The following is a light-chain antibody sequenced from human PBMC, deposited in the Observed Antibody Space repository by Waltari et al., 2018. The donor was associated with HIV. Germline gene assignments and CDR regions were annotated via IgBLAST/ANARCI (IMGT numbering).Light chain of an antibody. CDR1: NIERKS. CDR2: YDT. V-gene: IGLV3-21*04. CDR3: QVWDSATDHGL. Sequence: LTQPPSLSVAPGETATITCGATNIERKSVHWYQQKAGQAPVVGTSYDTDWPAGIVERFLAFHSGRTASLIITRVGVGDEADYYCQVWDSATDHGLLGGGTRLTGL. J-gene: IGLJ2*01.